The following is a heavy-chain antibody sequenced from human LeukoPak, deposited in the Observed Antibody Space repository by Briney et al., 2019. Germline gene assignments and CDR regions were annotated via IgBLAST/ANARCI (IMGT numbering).Heavy chain of an antibody. D-gene: IGHD2-15*01. CDR2: ISYDGSNK. CDR1: EFIFHDFA. Sequence: GGSLRLSCAASEFIFHDFAMHWVRQAPGKGLEWVAVISYDGSNKYYADSVKGRFTISRDNSKNTLYLQMNSLRAEDTAVYYCAKDPGYCSGGSCYPTPIYYYYYMDVWGKGTTVTVSS. V-gene: IGHV3-30*18. J-gene: IGHJ6*03. CDR3: AKDPGYCSGGSCYPTPIYYYYYMDV.